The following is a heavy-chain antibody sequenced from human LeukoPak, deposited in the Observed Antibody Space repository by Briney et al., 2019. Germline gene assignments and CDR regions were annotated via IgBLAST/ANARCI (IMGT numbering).Heavy chain of an antibody. CDR1: GYTFTGYC. J-gene: IGHJ4*02. Sequence: ASVKVSCKASGYTFTGYCMHWVRQAPGQGLEWLGSINPNSGGTNYAQTFQGRFTMTRDTSISTAHMELNRLSSDHRAVYYCAREAVAGTDLDYWGQGTLVTVSS. CDR3: AREAVAGTDLDY. CDR2: INPNSGGT. V-gene: IGHV1-2*02. D-gene: IGHD6-19*01.